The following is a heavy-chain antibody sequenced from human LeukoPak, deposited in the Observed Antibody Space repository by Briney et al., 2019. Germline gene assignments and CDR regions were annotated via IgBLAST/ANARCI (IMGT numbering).Heavy chain of an antibody. CDR1: GFTFSTYG. D-gene: IGHD5-18*01. J-gene: IGHJ4*02. CDR2: INPSGGSP. Sequence: KPGGSLRLSCATSGFTFSTYGIHWVRQAPGQGLEWMGIINPSGGSPSYAQKVQGRVTMTRDTSTSTVYMELSSLTSEDTAVYYCARAMADLDYWGQGTLVTVSS. V-gene: IGHV1-46*01. CDR3: ARAMADLDY.